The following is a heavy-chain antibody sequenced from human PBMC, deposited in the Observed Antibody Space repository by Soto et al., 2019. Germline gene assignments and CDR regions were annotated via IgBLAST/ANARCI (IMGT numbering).Heavy chain of an antibody. Sequence: GGSLRLSCAASGFTFSSYAMSWVRQAPGKGLEWVSAISGSGGSTYYADSVKGRFTISRDNSKNTLYLQMNSLRAEDTAVYYCAKHGSGIDSYYYYMDVWGKGTTVTVSS. D-gene: IGHD3-10*01. CDR2: ISGSGGST. J-gene: IGHJ6*03. V-gene: IGHV3-23*01. CDR1: GFTFSSYA. CDR3: AKHGSGIDSYYYYMDV.